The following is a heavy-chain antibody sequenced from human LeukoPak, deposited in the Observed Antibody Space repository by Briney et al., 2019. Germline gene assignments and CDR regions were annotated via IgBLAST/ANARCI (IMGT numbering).Heavy chain of an antibody. D-gene: IGHD3-22*01. CDR2: INHSGST. CDR3: ARGRGTYYYDSSGYFC. J-gene: IGHJ4*02. Sequence: SETLSVTCAVYGGSFSGYYWCWIRQPPGKGGEWMGEINHSGSTNYNPSLKSRVTISVDTSKNQFSLKLSSVTAADTAVYYRARGRGTYYYDSSGYFCWGQGTLVTVSA. V-gene: IGHV4-34*01. CDR1: GGSFSGYY.